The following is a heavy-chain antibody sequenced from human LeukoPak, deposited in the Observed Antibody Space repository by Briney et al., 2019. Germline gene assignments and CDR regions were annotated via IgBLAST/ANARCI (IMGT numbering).Heavy chain of an antibody. D-gene: IGHD2-15*01. V-gene: IGHV3-21*01. CDR3: ARDRGIWMDV. CDR2: ISSSSSYI. CDR1: GFTFSSYS. Sequence: PGGSLRLSCAASGFTFSSYSMNWVRQAPGKGLEWVSSISSSSSYIYYADSVKGRFTIPRDNAKNSLYLQMNSLRAEDTAVYYCARDRGIWMDVWGKGTTVTVSS. J-gene: IGHJ6*04.